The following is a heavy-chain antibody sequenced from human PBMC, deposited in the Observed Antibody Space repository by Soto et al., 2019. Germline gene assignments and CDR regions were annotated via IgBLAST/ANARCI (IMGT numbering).Heavy chain of an antibody. CDR3: ARRGYYDSSGYHY. J-gene: IGHJ4*02. Sequence: GESLKISCQASGYSFTTYWISWVRQMPGKGLECMGRIDPTDSYTDYGPSFEGHVTMSVDRSINTAYLEWSSLKASDSAMYYCARRGYYDSSGYHYWGQGTLVTVSS. V-gene: IGHV5-10-1*01. CDR1: GYSFTTYW. CDR2: IDPTDSYT. D-gene: IGHD3-22*01.